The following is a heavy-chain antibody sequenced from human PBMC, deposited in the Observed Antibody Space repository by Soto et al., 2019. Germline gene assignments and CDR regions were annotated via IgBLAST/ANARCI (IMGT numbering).Heavy chain of an antibody. V-gene: IGHV4-59*01. CDR1: GDSISSDS. CDR3: AREGNLGRWIQPLDS. D-gene: IGHD2-2*03. CDR2: IHYNGNT. Sequence: QVQLQVSGPGLVKHSETLSLTCTVSGDSISSDSWSWIRQPPGKGLEWIGNIHYNGNTKYSPSLKSLVTMSVDTSKNHFSLKLISVTTADTAVYFCAREGNLGRWIQPLDSWGQGTLVTVSS. J-gene: IGHJ4*02.